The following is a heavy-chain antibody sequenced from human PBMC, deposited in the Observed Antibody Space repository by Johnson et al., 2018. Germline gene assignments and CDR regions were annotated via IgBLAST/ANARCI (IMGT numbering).Heavy chain of an antibody. CDR1: GGSISSYY. CDR2: IYYTGST. V-gene: IGHV4-59*01. Sequence: QVQLQESGPGLVKPSETLSLTCTVSGGSISSYYWSWIRQPPGKGLEWIGYIYYTGSTNYNPSLKIRVTISLDTSKNQFSLKLSSVTAADTAVYYCARLEGAFDIWGQGTMVTVSS. CDR3: ARLEGAFDI. J-gene: IGHJ3*02.